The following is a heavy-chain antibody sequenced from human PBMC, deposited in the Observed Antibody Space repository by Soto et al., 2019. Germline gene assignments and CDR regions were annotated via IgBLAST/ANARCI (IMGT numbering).Heavy chain of an antibody. V-gene: IGHV3-33*01. J-gene: IGHJ4*02. D-gene: IGHD1-7*01. CDR3: ARVDFGGNSYYFDS. Sequence: XGALRLSCVASGFTFSDYGIHWVRQAPDKGLERVAVVWFDGSIQYYGDSVKGRFTISRDNSNNTVDLQMNNLRAEDTAVYYCARVDFGGNSYYFDSWGQGTPATVSS. CDR1: GFTFSDYG. CDR2: VWFDGSIQ.